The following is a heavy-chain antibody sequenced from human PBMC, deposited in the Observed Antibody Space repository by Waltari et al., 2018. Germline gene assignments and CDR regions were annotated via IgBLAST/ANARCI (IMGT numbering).Heavy chain of an antibody. J-gene: IGHJ6*03. CDR3: ARVINRSYYYYMDV. Sequence: QVQLQESGPGLVKPSETLSLTCTVSGGSISSYYWSWIRQPAGKGLEWIGRIYTSGSTTYNPSLKSRVTMSVDTSKNQFSLKLSSVTAADTAVYYCARVINRSYYYYMDVWGKGTTVTISS. CDR1: GGSISSYY. V-gene: IGHV4-4*07. CDR2: IYTSGST. D-gene: IGHD3-10*01.